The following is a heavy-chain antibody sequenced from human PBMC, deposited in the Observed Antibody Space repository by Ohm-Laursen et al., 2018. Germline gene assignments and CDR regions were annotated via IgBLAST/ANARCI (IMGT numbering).Heavy chain of an antibody. V-gene: IGHV1-2*02. CDR1: GYTFTGYY. Sequence: VSSVKVSCKASGYTFTGYYMHWVRQAPGQGLEWMGWINPNSGGTNYAQKLQGRVTMTTDTSISTAYMELSRLRSDDTAVYYCARRSGFWRDLDVWGQGTTVTVSS. D-gene: IGHD1-1*01. CDR3: ARRSGFWRDLDV. J-gene: IGHJ6*02. CDR2: INPNSGGT.